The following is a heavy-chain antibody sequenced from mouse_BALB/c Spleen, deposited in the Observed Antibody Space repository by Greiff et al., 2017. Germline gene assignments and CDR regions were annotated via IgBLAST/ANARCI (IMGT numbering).Heavy chain of an antibody. J-gene: IGHJ1*01. CDR2: IRNKANGYTT. V-gene: IGHV7-3*02. CDR1: GFTFTDYY. CDR3: ARAPTTAHWYFDV. D-gene: IGHD1-2*01. Sequence: EVQGVESGGGLVQPGGSLRLSCATSGFTFTDYYMSWVRQPPGKALEWLGFIRNKANGYTTEYSASVKGRFTISRDNSQSILYLQMNTLRAEDSATYYCARAPTTAHWYFDVWGAGTTVTVSS.